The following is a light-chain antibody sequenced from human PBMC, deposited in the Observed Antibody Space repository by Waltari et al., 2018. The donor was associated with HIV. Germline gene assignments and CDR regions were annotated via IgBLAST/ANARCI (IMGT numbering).Light chain of an antibody. CDR1: QTFTSN. V-gene: IGKV3D-15*01. CDR3: QQYNDSPLT. Sequence: EIVMTQSPNTLSVSPGERATLSCRASQTFTSNLAWFQHKPGQAPRLLIYGTSSTASGGPAWFSGSGSVTEFTLTISSLQSEDFAVYYCQQYNDSPLTFGGGTKVEIK. CDR2: GTS. J-gene: IGKJ4*01.